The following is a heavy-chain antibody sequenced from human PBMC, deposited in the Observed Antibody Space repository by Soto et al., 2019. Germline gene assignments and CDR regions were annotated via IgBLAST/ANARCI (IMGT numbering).Heavy chain of an antibody. CDR1: GGSISSSNW. J-gene: IGHJ4*02. Sequence: QVQLQESGPGLVKPSGTLSLTCAVSGGSISSSNWWSWVRQPPGKGLEWIGGIYHSGSTNYNPSLKSRVTISVDKSKNQFSLKLSSVPAADTAVYYCASTPRDYGGNSEPYWGQGTLVTVSS. CDR3: ASTPRDYGGNSEPY. CDR2: IYHSGST. V-gene: IGHV4-4*02. D-gene: IGHD4-17*01.